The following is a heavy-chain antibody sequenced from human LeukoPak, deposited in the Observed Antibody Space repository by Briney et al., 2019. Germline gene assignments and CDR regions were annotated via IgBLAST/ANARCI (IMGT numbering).Heavy chain of an antibody. CDR3: AKDPTPYGDHPFDY. Sequence: GGSLRLSCAASGFTFSSYAMSWVRQAPGKGLEWVSAISGSGGSTYYADSVKGRFTIFRDNSKNTLYLQMNSLRAEDTAVYYCAKDPTPYGDHPFDYWGQGTLVTVSS. V-gene: IGHV3-23*01. J-gene: IGHJ4*02. CDR1: GFTFSSYA. D-gene: IGHD4-17*01. CDR2: ISGSGGST.